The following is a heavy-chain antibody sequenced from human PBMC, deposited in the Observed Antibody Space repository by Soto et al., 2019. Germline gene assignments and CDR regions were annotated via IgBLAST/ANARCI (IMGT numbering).Heavy chain of an antibody. J-gene: IGHJ3*02. Sequence: GGSLRLSCAASGFTFSSYGMHWVRQAPGKGLEWVAVIWYDGSNKYYADSVKGRFTISRDNSKNTLYLQMNSLRAEDTAVYYCARETVDLYDSSGYYPPPHDAFDIWGQGTMVTVS. D-gene: IGHD3-22*01. V-gene: IGHV3-33*01. CDR2: IWYDGSNK. CDR3: ARETVDLYDSSGYYPPPHDAFDI. CDR1: GFTFSSYG.